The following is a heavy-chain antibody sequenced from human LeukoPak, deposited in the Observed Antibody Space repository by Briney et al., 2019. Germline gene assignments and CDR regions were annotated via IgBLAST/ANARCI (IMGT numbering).Heavy chain of an antibody. CDR2: ISSSGSTI. D-gene: IGHD5-18*01. V-gene: IGHV3-11*01. J-gene: IGHJ2*01. Sequence: GGSLRLSCAASGFTFSNAWMSWIRQAPGKGLEWVSYISSSGSTIYYADSVRGRFTISRDNAKNSLYLQMNSLRAEDTAVYYCARDPSGYSYGLYWYFDLWGRGTLVTVSS. CDR3: ARDPSGYSYGLYWYFDL. CDR1: GFTFSNAW.